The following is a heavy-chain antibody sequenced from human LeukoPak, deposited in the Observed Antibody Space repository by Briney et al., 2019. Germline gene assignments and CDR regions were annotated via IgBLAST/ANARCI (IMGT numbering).Heavy chain of an antibody. Sequence: SETLSLTCTVSGGSISSGDYYWIWIRQPPGKGLEWIGEINHSGRTHYNPSLKSRVTISIDTSKNQFSLKLSSVTAADTAVYYCAIEAIVGAPRGDYWGQGTLVTVSS. CDR3: AIEAIVGAPRGDY. J-gene: IGHJ4*02. V-gene: IGHV4-39*07. CDR2: INHSGRT. CDR1: GGSISSGDYY. D-gene: IGHD1-26*01.